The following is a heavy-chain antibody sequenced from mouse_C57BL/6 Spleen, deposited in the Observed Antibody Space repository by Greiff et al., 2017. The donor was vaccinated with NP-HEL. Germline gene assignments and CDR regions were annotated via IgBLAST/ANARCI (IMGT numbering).Heavy chain of an antibody. J-gene: IGHJ2*01. CDR3: ARRDYGSSYDYFDY. D-gene: IGHD1-1*01. CDR1: GYTFTSYW. V-gene: IGHV1-64*01. Sequence: VQLQQPGAELVKPGASVKLSCKASGYTFTSYWMHWVKQRPGQGLEWIGMIHPNSGSTNYNEKFKSKATLTVDKSSSTAYMQLSSLTSEDSAVYYCARRDYGSSYDYFDYWGQGTTLTVSS. CDR2: IHPNSGST.